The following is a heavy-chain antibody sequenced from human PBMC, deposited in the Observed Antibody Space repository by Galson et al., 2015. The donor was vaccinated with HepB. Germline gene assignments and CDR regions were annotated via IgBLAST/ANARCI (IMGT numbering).Heavy chain of an antibody. CDR1: GPTPSSQW. J-gene: IGHJ6*02. V-gene: IGHV3-7*03. D-gene: IGHD2-15*01. CDR3: ARNVGPQYCSGGSCYSPYYYYGMDV. CDR2: IRQDGSEK. Sequence: PRLPCGATGPTPSSQWMLWLRRSPGRGLAWVGNIRQDGSEKYCLDSVKGRFTISRENAKNSLYLQMNSLRAEDTAVYYCARNVGPQYCSGGSCYSPYYYYGMDVWGQGTTVTVSS.